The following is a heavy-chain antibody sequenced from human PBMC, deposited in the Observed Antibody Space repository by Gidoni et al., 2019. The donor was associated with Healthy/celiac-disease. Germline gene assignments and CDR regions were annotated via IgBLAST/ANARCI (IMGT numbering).Heavy chain of an antibody. CDR2: IYYSGST. J-gene: IGHJ3*02. Sequence: QLQLQESGPGLVKPSETLSLTCTVSGGSISSSSYYWGWIRQPPGKGLEWIGSIYYSGSTYYNPSLKSRVTISVDTSKNQFSLKLSSVTAADTAVYYCASEYYYDSSGYYNAFDIWGQGTMVTVSS. D-gene: IGHD3-22*01. V-gene: IGHV4-39*01. CDR1: GGSISSSSYY. CDR3: ASEYYYDSSGYYNAFDI.